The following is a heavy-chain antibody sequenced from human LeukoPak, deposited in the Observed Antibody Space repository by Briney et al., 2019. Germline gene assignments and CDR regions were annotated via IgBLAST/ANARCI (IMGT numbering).Heavy chain of an antibody. CDR1: GYTFTSYG. J-gene: IGHJ3*02. Sequence: ALVKVSCKASGYTFTSYGIRWVRQAPGQGLEWMGWISGYNGNTNYAQKVQGRVTMTTDTSTSTAYMELRSLRSDDTAVYYCARDSHRAQDAFDMWGQGTMVTVSS. CDR3: ARDSHRAQDAFDM. CDR2: ISGYNGNT. V-gene: IGHV1-18*01.